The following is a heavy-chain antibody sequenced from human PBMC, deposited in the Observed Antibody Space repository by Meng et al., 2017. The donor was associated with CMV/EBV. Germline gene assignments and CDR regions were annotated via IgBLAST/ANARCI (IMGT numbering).Heavy chain of an antibody. D-gene: IGHD3-22*01. CDR1: CGSISRCDYY. V-gene: IGHV4-30-4*08. Sequence: VQVPRVGPGLVKPSQTLSLTCTVSCGSISRCDYYWSWIRQPPGKGLEWIGYIYYSGSTYYNPSLKSRVTISVDTSKNQFSLKLSSVTAADTAVYYCARAAPDYYDSSGPPDYWGQGTLVTVSS. CDR2: IYYSGST. CDR3: ARAAPDYYDSSGPPDY. J-gene: IGHJ4*02.